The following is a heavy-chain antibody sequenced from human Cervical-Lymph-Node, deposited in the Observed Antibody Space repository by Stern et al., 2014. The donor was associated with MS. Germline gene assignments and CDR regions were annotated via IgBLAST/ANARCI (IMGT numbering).Heavy chain of an antibody. J-gene: IGHJ4*02. CDR2: IIPILGTS. Sequence: VQLVESGAEVKKPGASVKVSCKASGGTFSNYAIAWVRQAPGQGLEWIGGIIPILGTSTYAQKFQGRVTITADDFSTTAYMELSGLRSEDSAVYYCARDRSLGVTPFFDNWGQGTLVTVSS. CDR1: GGTFSNYA. CDR3: ARDRSLGVTPFFDN. V-gene: IGHV1-69*01. D-gene: IGHD3-22*01.